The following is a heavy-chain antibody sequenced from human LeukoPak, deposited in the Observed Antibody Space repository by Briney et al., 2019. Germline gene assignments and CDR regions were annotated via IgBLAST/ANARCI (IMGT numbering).Heavy chain of an antibody. D-gene: IGHD2/OR15-2a*01. J-gene: IGHJ4*02. CDR2: ISYDGSNK. CDR3: VSFYETY. V-gene: IGHV3-30-3*01. Sequence: GGSLRLSCAASGFTFSSYAMHWVRQAPGKGLEWVAVISYDGSNKYYADSVKGRFTISRDNSRNTLYLQMNSLRAEDTAVYYCVSFYETYWGRGTLVTVSS. CDR1: GFTFSSYA.